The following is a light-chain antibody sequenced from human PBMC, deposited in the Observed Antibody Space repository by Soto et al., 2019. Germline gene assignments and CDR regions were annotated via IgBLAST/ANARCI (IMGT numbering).Light chain of an antibody. CDR3: QQYGSSPPSST. Sequence: EIVLTQSTATLSLSPGERATLSCMASQSVSSYLAWYQQKPGQAPRLLIYDASNRATGIPARFSGSGSGTDFTLTISRLEPEDFAVYYCQQYGSSPPSSTFGQGTRLEIK. CDR1: QSVSSY. V-gene: IGKV3-20*01. CDR2: DAS. J-gene: IGKJ5*01.